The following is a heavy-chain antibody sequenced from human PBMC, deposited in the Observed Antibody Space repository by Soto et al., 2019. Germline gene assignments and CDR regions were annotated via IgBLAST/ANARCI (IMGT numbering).Heavy chain of an antibody. Sequence: PGGSLRLSCAASGFTFSSYSMNWVRQAPGKGLEWVSSISSSSSYIYYADSVKGRFTISRDNAKNSLYLQMNSLRAEDTAVYYCARELSPLSYYYYGMDVWGQGTTVTVSS. CDR2: ISSSSSYI. CDR1: GFTFSSYS. J-gene: IGHJ6*02. CDR3: ARELSPLSYYYYGMDV. V-gene: IGHV3-21*01.